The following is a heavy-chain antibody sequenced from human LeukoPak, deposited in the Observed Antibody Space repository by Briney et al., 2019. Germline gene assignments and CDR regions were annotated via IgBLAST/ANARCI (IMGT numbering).Heavy chain of an antibody. CDR2: IYPGDSDT. V-gene: IGHV5-51*01. CDR1: GYSFTKFW. CDR3: ARGTYGGYLSFDY. D-gene: IGHD5-12*01. J-gene: IGHJ4*02. Sequence: GESLKISCKGSGYSFTKFWIGWVRQMPGKGLEWMGIIYPGDSDTRYSPSFEGQVTISADKSINTAYLQWSSLKASDTAIYYCARGTYGGYLSFDYWGQGTLVTVSS.